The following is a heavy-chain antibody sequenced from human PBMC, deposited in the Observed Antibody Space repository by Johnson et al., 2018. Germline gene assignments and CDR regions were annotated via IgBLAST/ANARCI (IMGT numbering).Heavy chain of an antibody. J-gene: IGHJ3*02. CDR1: GFTFIGSG. Sequence: QVQLVESGGGVVQPGRSXRLSCASSGFTFIGSGMHWVRQAPGKVLEWVAVIPYDGSNKYYADSLKRRFTISRDNSTNTLYLQLNSLRAEDTPVYYCAKVGRWGWYDDAFDIWGQGTMVTVAS. CDR3: AKVGRWGWYDDAFDI. CDR2: IPYDGSNK. D-gene: IGHD3-16*01. V-gene: IGHV3-30*18.